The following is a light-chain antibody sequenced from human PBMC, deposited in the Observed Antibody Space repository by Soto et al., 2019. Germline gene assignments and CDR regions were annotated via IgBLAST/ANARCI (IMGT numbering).Light chain of an antibody. V-gene: IGKV3-20*01. CDR2: SAS. Sequence: EIVLTQSPGTLSVSPGDRCTLSCRASQNLGTLYLAWFQQKSGQAPRLLIYSASRRATGIPDRFTGSGSGTDFTLTINRVEPEDFAVYFCQQYAGSPRTFGQGTKVDIK. CDR3: QQYAGSPRT. J-gene: IGKJ1*01. CDR1: QNLGTLY.